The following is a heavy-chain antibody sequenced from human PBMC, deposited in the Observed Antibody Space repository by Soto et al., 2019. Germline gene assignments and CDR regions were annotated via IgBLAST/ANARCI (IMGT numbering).Heavy chain of an antibody. Sequence: QLQLQESGPRLVKPSETLSLTCSVSGGSISSSSYSWGWIRQPPGKGLEWIGTIYYSGSTHYNPSPAGRVAISAATPNNHLSLRLSSVTAADTAVYYCGRQPGHCGSTTCFGYYSVDVWGQGTTVTVS. CDR3: GRQPGHCGSTTCFGYYSVDV. CDR1: GGSISSSSYS. CDR2: IYYSGST. V-gene: IGHV4-39*01. J-gene: IGHJ6*02. D-gene: IGHD2-2*01.